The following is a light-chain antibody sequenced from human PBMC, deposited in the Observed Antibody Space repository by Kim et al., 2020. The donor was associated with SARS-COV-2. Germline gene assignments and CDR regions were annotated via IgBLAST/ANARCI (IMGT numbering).Light chain of an antibody. CDR3: QQRSNWPWT. CDR2: DAF. V-gene: IGKV3-11*01. J-gene: IGKJ1*01. CDR1: QSVSSY. Sequence: SLSPGERVTLSCRASQSVSSYLAWFQQKRGQPPRLLIYDAFNRATGIPAKFSGSGSGTDFTLTISSLEPEDFAVYYCQQRSNWPWTFGQGTKVDIK.